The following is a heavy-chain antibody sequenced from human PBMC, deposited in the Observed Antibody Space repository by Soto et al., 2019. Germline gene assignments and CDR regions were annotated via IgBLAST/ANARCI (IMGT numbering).Heavy chain of an antibody. CDR3: ARGEVRGTFDI. Sequence: QQQLQESGPGLVKPSQTLSLTCTVSGGSMNSHDYYWSWIRQPPGKGREWIGYIHNSGSTYYSPSLKSRLTISSDVSKNQFSLSLNSVTAADTALYFCARGEVRGTFDIWGQGTKVTVSS. CDR2: IHNSGST. D-gene: IGHD3-10*01. CDR1: GGSMNSHDYY. V-gene: IGHV4-30-4*01. J-gene: IGHJ3*02.